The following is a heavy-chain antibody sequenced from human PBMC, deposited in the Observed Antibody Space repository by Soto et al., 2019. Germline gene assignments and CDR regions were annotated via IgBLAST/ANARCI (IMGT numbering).Heavy chain of an antibody. J-gene: IGHJ4*02. Sequence: SETLSLTCAVYGGSFSGYYWSWIRQPPGKGLEWIGEINHSGSTNYNPSLKSRVTISVDTSKNQFSLKLSSVTAADTAVYYCASRVSRGDYDILTGPSKYYFDYWGQGTLVTVSS. D-gene: IGHD3-9*01. CDR3: ASRVSRGDYDILTGPSKYYFDY. V-gene: IGHV4-34*01. CDR2: INHSGST. CDR1: GGSFSGYY.